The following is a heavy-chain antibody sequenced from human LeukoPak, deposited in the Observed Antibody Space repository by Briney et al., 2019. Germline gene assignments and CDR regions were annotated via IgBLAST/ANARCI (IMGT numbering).Heavy chain of an antibody. Sequence: SETLSPTCAVYGGSFSGYYWSWIRQPPGKGLEWIGEINHSGSTNYNPSLKSRVTISVDTSKNQFSLKLSSVTAADTAVYYCARGADCSSTSCYNWFDPWGQGTLVTVSS. V-gene: IGHV4-34*01. CDR1: GGSFSGYY. CDR3: ARGADCSSTSCYNWFDP. J-gene: IGHJ5*02. D-gene: IGHD2-2*01. CDR2: INHSGST.